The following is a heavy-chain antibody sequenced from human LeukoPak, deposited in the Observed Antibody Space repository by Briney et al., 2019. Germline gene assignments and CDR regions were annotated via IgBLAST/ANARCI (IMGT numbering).Heavy chain of an antibody. J-gene: IGHJ4*02. CDR1: GFTFSSYW. CDR3: ATTLTQWLLSN. Sequence: GGSLRLSCAASGFTFSSYWMHWVRQAPGKGLEWVANIKQDGSEKYYVDSVKGGFTISRDNPKNSLYLQMNSLRAEDTAVYYCATTLTQWLLSNWGQGTLVTVSS. V-gene: IGHV3-7*01. D-gene: IGHD6-19*01. CDR2: IKQDGSEK.